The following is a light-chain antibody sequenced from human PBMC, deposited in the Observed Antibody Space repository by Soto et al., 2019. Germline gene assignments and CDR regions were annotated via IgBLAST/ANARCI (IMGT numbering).Light chain of an antibody. J-gene: IGKJ1*01. CDR3: QQYNGYWT. CDR1: QSISGS. Sequence: GYRVALTCRASQSISGSLAWYQQKPGKAPKLLIYEASNLKSGLPSRFSGSGSGTEYTLTISSLQPDYSASYYCQQYNGYWTFGQGTRVEIK. CDR2: EAS. V-gene: IGKV1-5*03.